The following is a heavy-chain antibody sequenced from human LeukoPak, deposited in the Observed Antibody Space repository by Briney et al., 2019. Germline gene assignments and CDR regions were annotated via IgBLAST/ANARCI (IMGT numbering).Heavy chain of an antibody. D-gene: IGHD6-13*01. CDR1: GGSISSGGYS. Sequence: SQTLSLTCAVSGGSISSGGYSWSWIRQPPGKGLEWIGYIYHSGSTYYNPSLKSRVTISVDTSKNQFSLKLSSVTAADTAVYYCARVEGAAASPESDAFDIWDQGTMVTVSS. J-gene: IGHJ3*02. CDR2: IYHSGST. CDR3: ARVEGAAASPESDAFDI. V-gene: IGHV4-30-2*01.